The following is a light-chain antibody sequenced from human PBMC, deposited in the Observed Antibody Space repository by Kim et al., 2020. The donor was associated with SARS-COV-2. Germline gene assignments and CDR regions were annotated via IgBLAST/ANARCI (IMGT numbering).Light chain of an antibody. CDR2: AAS. CDR1: QSVSSS. V-gene: IGKV3-15*01. J-gene: IGKJ2*01. Sequence: EIVMKQSPATLSVSPGERATLSGRASQSVSSSLAWYQQKPGQAPRLLIYAASTRATGIPARFSGSGSGTEFTLTISSLQSEDFAVYYCKQYANGPPKYTFGQGTKLEI. CDR3: KQYANGPPKYT.